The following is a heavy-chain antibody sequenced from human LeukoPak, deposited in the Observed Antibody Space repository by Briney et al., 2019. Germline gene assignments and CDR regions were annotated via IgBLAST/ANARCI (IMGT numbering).Heavy chain of an antibody. CDR3: ARSTAMVNWYFDL. Sequence: LSLTCTVSGGSISSYYWSWIRQPPGKGLEWIGYIYYSGSTNYNPSLKSRVTISVDTSKNQFSLKLSSATAADTAVYYCARSTAMVNWYFDLRGRGTLVTVSS. CDR1: GGSISSYY. D-gene: IGHD5-18*01. J-gene: IGHJ2*01. V-gene: IGHV4-59*01. CDR2: IYYSGST.